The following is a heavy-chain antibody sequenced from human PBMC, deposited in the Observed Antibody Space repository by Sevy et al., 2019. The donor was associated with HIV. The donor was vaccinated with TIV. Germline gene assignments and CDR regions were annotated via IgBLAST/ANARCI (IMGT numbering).Heavy chain of an antibody. CDR2: ISAYNGNT. Sequence: ASVKVSCKASGYTFTSYGISWVRQAPGQGLEWMGWISAYNGNTNYAQKLQGRVTMTTDTSTSTAYMELRSLRSDDTAVYYSASDLRGGSYWDYWGQGTLVTVSS. D-gene: IGHD1-26*01. CDR3: ASDLRGGSYWDY. J-gene: IGHJ4*02. V-gene: IGHV1-18*01. CDR1: GYTFTSYG.